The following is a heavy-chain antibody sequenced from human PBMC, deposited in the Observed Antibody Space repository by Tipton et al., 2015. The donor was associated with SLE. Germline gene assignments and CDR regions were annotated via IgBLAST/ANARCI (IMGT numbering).Heavy chain of an antibody. CDR3: ARLGYCTNGVCHAEYFQH. J-gene: IGHJ1*01. V-gene: IGHV4-34*01. Sequence: TLSLTCAVYGGSFSGYYWSWIRQPPGKGLEWIGSIYYSGSTYYNPSLKSRVTISVDTSKNQFSLKLSSVTAADTAVYYCARLGYCTNGVCHAEYFQHWGQGTLVTVSS. CDR1: GGSFSGYY. CDR2: IYYSGST. D-gene: IGHD2-8*01.